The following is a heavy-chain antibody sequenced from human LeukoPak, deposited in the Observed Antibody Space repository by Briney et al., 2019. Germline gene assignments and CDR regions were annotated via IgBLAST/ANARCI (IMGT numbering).Heavy chain of an antibody. CDR2: INQDESEK. J-gene: IGHJ4*02. Sequence: QTGGSLRLSCAASAFTFNTYWMAWVRQAPGKGLEWVANINQDESEKYYLDSVKGRFTISRDNGKDSQYLQMNSLRAEDTAVYYCTRDSDYSPDYWGQGTMVTVSS. CDR1: AFTFNTYW. V-gene: IGHV3-7*01. D-gene: IGHD3-10*01. CDR3: TRDSDYSPDY.